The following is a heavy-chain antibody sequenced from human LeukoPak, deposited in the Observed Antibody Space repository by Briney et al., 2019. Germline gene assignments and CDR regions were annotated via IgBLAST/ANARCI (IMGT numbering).Heavy chain of an antibody. V-gene: IGHV1-3*01. D-gene: IGHD3-9*01. CDR3: ARADYDILTGYLYYFDY. J-gene: IGHJ4*02. Sequence: FQGRVTITRDTSASTAYMELSSLRSEDTAVYYCARADYDILTGYLYYFDYWGQGTLVTVSS.